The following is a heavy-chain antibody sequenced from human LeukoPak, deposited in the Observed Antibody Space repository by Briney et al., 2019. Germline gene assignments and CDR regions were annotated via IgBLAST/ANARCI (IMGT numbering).Heavy chain of an antibody. Sequence: SETLSLTCTVSGVSISSSNAYWGWIRQPPGKGLEWVGSIYNSGDTYYNPSLKSRVTISLDTSKKQFSLRLSSATAADTAVYYCARHVASAGDYWGQGTLVTASS. V-gene: IGHV4-39*01. CDR3: ARHVASAGDY. D-gene: IGHD6-13*01. CDR2: IYNSGDT. J-gene: IGHJ4*02. CDR1: GVSISSSNAY.